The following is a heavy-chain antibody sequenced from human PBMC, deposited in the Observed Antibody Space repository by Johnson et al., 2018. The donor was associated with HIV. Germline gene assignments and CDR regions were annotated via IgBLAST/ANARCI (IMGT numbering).Heavy chain of an antibody. J-gene: IGHJ3*02. D-gene: IGHD3-10*01. CDR1: GFTFSDYS. CDR2: ISYDGSNK. Sequence: QVLLVESGGNVVQPGRSQRLSCAASGFTFSDYSMHWVRQAPGKGLEWVAIISYDGSNKYYADSVKGRFTISRDNSKNTLYLQMNSLRAEDTAVYYCARDPKRSGSYYKDAFDIWGQGTMVTVSS. V-gene: IGHV3-30-3*01. CDR3: ARDPKRSGSYYKDAFDI.